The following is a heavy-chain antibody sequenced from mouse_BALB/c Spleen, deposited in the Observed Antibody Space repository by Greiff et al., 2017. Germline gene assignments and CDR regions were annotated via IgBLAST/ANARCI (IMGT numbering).Heavy chain of an antibody. V-gene: IGHV7-3*02. CDR2: IRNKANGYTT. D-gene: IGHD1-1*01. Sequence: EVKVVESGEGLVQPGGSLRLSCATSGFTFTDYYMSWVRQPPGKALEWLGFIRNKANGYTTEYSASVKGRFTISRDNSQSILYLQMNTLRAEDSATYDCARDKGLRDYFDYWGQGTTLTVSS. CDR3: ARDKGLRDYFDY. J-gene: IGHJ2*01. CDR1: GFTFTDYY.